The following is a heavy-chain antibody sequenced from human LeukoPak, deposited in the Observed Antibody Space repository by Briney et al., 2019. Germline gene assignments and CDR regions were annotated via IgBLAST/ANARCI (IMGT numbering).Heavy chain of an antibody. CDR3: ARVPVGYCSSTSCYASIQPSHEFDY. CDR1: RYTFTSYG. D-gene: IGHD2-2*01. V-gene: IGHV1-18*04. Sequence: ASVKVSCKASRYTFTSYGISWVRQAPGQGLEWMGWISAYNGNTNYAQKLQGRVTMTTDTSTSTAYMELRSLRSDDTAVYYCARVPVGYCSSTSCYASIQPSHEFDYWGQGTLVTVSS. J-gene: IGHJ4*02. CDR2: ISAYNGNT.